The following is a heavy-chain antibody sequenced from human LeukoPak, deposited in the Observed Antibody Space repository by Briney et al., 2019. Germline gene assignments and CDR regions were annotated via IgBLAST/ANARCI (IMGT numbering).Heavy chain of an antibody. CDR2: ISYDGSNK. CDR3: AKDQCGGDCYYFDY. J-gene: IGHJ4*02. V-gene: IGHV3-30*18. CDR1: GFTFSSYG. D-gene: IGHD2-21*02. Sequence: GRSLRLSCAASGFTFSSYGMHWVRQAPGKGLEWVAVISYDGSNKYYADSVKGRFTISRDNSKNTLYLQMNSLRAGDTAVYYCAKDQCGGDCYYFDYWGQGPLVSVSS.